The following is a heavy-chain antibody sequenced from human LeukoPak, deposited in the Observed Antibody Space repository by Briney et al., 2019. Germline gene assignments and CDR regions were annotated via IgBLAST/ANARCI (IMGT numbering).Heavy chain of an antibody. J-gene: IGHJ4*02. CDR3: ARLPLGATPNYFDY. Sequence: SVKVSCKASGGTFSSYAISWVRQAPGQGLEWMGRIIPILGIANYAQKFQGRVTITADKSTSTAYMELSSLRSEDTAVYYCARLPLGATPNYFDYWGQGTLVTVSS. CDR2: IIPILGIA. V-gene: IGHV1-69*04. D-gene: IGHD1-26*01. CDR1: GGTFSSYA.